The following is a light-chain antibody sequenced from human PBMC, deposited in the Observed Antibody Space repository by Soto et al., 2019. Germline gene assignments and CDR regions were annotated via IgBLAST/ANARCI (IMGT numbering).Light chain of an antibody. Sequence: IVLTQSPGPQSLSPGERATPSCRASQSVRSSYLAWYQQKPGQAPRLLIYGASTRATGIPDRFSGGGSGTDFTLTISRLEPEDFAVYFCHQYGDSPQTFGQGTKVDIK. J-gene: IGKJ1*01. V-gene: IGKV3-20*01. CDR3: HQYGDSPQT. CDR1: QSVRSSY. CDR2: GAS.